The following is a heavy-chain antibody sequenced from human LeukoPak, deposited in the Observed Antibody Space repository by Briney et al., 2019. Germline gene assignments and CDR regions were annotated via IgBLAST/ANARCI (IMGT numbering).Heavy chain of an antibody. V-gene: IGHV1-18*01. Sequence: GASVKVSCKASGYTFTNYGITWVRQAPGQGLEWMGWISGYNGNTKYAQKFQGRVTMTTDTSTSTVYMDLRSLRSDDTGVYFCARGLPPRRNYDSSGYYSYYFDYWGQGTLVTVSP. D-gene: IGHD3-22*01. CDR3: ARGLPPRRNYDSSGYYSYYFDY. CDR1: GYTFTNYG. J-gene: IGHJ4*02. CDR2: ISGYNGNT.